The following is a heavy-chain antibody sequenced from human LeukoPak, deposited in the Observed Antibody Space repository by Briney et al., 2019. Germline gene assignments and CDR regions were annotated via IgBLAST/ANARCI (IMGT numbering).Heavy chain of an antibody. CDR3: ARDGVAGPNWFDP. Sequence: SVTLSLTCTVSGGSISSYYWSWIRQPPGKGLEWIGYTYYSGSTNYNPSLKSRVTISVDTSKNQFSLKLSSVTAADTAVYYCARDGVAGPNWFDPWGQGTLVTVSS. CDR1: GGSISSYY. CDR2: TYYSGST. J-gene: IGHJ5*02. V-gene: IGHV4-59*01. D-gene: IGHD6-19*01.